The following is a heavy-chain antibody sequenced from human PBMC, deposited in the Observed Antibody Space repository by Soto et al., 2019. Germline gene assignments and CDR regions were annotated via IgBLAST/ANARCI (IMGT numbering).Heavy chain of an antibody. V-gene: IGHV3-23*01. CDR1: GFSFSNFA. Sequence: GGSLRLSCAASGFSFSNFAMSWVRLAPGKGLEWVSAISASGGSTYFADSVKGRFTISRDNSKDTLYLQMNTLRAEDTAVYYCATGGSSWYGDTYYYMDVWGKGTTVTVSS. CDR2: ISASGGST. J-gene: IGHJ6*03. D-gene: IGHD6-13*01. CDR3: ATGGSSWYGDTYYYMDV.